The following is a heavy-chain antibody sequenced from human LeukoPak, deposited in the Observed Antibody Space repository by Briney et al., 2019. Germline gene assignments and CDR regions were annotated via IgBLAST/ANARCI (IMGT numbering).Heavy chain of an antibody. Sequence: GGSLRLSCAASGFTFSNYAMSWVRQAPGKGLEWVSGISGSGGSIYYADSVKGRFTISGDNSKNTLYLQMNSLRAEDTALYYCAKDSCGGSCYVFDYWGQGTLVTVSS. CDR2: ISGSGGSI. D-gene: IGHD2-15*01. V-gene: IGHV3-23*01. J-gene: IGHJ4*02. CDR1: GFTFSNYA. CDR3: AKDSCGGSCYVFDY.